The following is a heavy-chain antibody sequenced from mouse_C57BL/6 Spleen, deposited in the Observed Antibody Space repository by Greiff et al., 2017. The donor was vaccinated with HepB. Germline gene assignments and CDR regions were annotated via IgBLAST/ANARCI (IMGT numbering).Heavy chain of an antibody. CDR1: GYSITSGYY. D-gene: IGHD4-1*01. CDR3: ASSWDVGGYYAMDY. Sequence: EVKLMESGPGLVKPSQSLSLTCSVTGYSITSGYYWNWIRQFPGNKLEWMGYISYDGSNNYNPSLKNRISITHDTSKNQFFLKLNSVTTEDTATYYCASSWDVGGYYAMDYWGQGTSVTVSS. J-gene: IGHJ4*01. V-gene: IGHV3-6*01. CDR2: ISYDGSN.